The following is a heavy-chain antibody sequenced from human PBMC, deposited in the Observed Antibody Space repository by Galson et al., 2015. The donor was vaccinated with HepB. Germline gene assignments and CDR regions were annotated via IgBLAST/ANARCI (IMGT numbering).Heavy chain of an antibody. V-gene: IGHV1-8*01. Sequence: SVKVSCKASGYTFTSYDINWVRQATGQGLEWMGWINPNSGNTGYAQKFQGRVTLTSNTSISTAYMEVTGLRSDDTAVFYCARAFATAPSYYYYMDVWGQGTTVTVSS. J-gene: IGHJ6*03. CDR3: ARAFATAPSYYYYMDV. CDR2: INPNSGNT. CDR1: GYTFTSYD. D-gene: IGHD5-18*01.